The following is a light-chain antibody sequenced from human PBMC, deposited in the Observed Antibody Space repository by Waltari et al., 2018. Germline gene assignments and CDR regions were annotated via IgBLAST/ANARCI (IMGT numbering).Light chain of an antibody. J-gene: IGLJ3*02. CDR1: NSDAGRYNL. CDR3: CSYVGSNLWV. Sequence: QSALTPPASVSGSPGQSITMSCPGSNSDAGRYNLVSWYQQISGRAPKLMIYEGNKRPSGISNRFSGSKSGNTASLTISGLQAEDEAHYYCCSYVGSNLWVFGGGTKVTVL. V-gene: IGLV2-23*01. CDR2: EGN.